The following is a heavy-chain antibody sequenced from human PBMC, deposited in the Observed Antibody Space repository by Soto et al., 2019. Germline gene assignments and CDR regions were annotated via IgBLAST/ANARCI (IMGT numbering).Heavy chain of an antibody. CDR1: GGSFSGYY. D-gene: IGHD2-15*01. CDR3: ARGRIVVVVAATYNWLDP. CDR2: INHSGST. V-gene: IGHV4-34*01. Sequence: QVQLQQWGAGLLKPSETLSLTCAVYGGSFSGYYWSWIRQPPGKGLEWIGEINHSGSTNYNPSLKSRVTISVDTSKNQFSLKLSSVTAADTAVYYCARGRIVVVVAATYNWLDPWGQGTLVTVSS. J-gene: IGHJ5*02.